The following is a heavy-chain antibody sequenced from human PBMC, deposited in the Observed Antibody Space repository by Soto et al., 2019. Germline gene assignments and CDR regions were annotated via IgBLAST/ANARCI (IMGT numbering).Heavy chain of an antibody. D-gene: IGHD5-18*01. CDR2: ISSSSSYI. CDR3: ARDQPGYSYGYGLGY. V-gene: IGHV3-11*06. Sequence: GGSLRLSCAASGFTFSDYYMSWIRQAPGKGLEWVSYISSSSSYIYYADSVKGRFTISRDNAKNSLYLQMNSLRAEDTAVYYCARDQPGYSYGYGLGYWGQGTLVTVSS. CDR1: GFTFSDYY. J-gene: IGHJ4*02.